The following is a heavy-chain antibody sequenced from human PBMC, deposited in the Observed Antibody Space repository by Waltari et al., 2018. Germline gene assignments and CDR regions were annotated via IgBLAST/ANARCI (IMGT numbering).Heavy chain of an antibody. CDR1: GGSMQSGSHY. Sequence: QVQLQESGPGLVKPSQTLSLTCSGGSMQSGSHYWSWLRQPAGKGLEWIGRISSSGITTYNPSLKGRLSISVDASKDQFFLDLHSVTAADTAVYYCARDYFASENYSGGFYYFDLWGRGTLVTVSS. CDR3: ARDYFASENYSGGFYYFDL. V-gene: IGHV4-61*02. J-gene: IGHJ2*01. D-gene: IGHD3-10*01. CDR2: ISSSGIT.